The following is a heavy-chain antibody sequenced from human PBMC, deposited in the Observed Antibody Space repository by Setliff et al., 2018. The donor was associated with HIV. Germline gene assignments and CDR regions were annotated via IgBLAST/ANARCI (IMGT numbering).Heavy chain of an antibody. D-gene: IGHD3-3*01. CDR3: ARVREGFLPYDAFEI. V-gene: IGHV4-34*01. CDR2: IHSSGNT. CDR1: GGSLSDYY. Sequence: PSETLSLTCAVYGGSLSDYYWSWICQPPGKGLEWLGEIHSSGNTNYSPSLKGRVTISVDTPKNQYSLNLKSVTAADTAVYYCARVREGFLPYDAFEIWGQGTMVTVSS. J-gene: IGHJ3*02.